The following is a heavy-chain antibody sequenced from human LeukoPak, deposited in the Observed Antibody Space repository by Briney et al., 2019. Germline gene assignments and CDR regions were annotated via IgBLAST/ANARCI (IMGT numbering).Heavy chain of an antibody. D-gene: IGHD2-2*01. CDR2: IKQDGSKK. CDR3: ARAMDC. J-gene: IGHJ4*02. Sequence: SGGSLRLSCVASGFTFDSYWMTWVRQAPGKGLEWVANIKQDGSKKNYVGSVKGRFTISRDNAKNSLFLQMNSLRAEDTAVYYCARAMDCWGQGTLVTVSS. CDR1: GFTFDSYW. V-gene: IGHV3-7*03.